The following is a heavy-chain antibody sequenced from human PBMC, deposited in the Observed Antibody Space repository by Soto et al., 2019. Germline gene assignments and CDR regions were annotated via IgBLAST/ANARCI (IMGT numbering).Heavy chain of an antibody. CDR1: VFSFRTYG. D-gene: IGHD1-1*01. CDR2: ISPK. V-gene: IGHV3-33*08. Sequence: LXLWCAVSVFSFRTYGFRWVRQPPGKGLEWVAVISPKGHSDSVEGRFTISRDNSKDTLYLRMNNLRAEDTAVYYCARDDAFGNENAFDLWGQGTMVTV. CDR3: ARDDAFGNENAFDL. J-gene: IGHJ3*01.